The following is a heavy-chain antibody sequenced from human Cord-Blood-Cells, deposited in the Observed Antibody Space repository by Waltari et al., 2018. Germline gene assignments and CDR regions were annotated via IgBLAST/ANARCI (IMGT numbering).Heavy chain of an antibody. CDR2: IDPSFGTT. Sequence: QVQLVQSGAEVKKPGSSVKVSCKASGGTFSSYAISWVRQAPGQGDEWMGGIDPSFGTTNHAEKFQGRVTISAEESTNTAYVELSSVRAEDTAVYYCTTVQSTGYSNSWFFDYWGQGTLITITS. J-gene: IGHJ4*01. CDR1: GGTFSSYA. CDR3: TTVQSTGYSNSWFFDY. V-gene: IGHV1-69*01. D-gene: IGHD6-13*01.